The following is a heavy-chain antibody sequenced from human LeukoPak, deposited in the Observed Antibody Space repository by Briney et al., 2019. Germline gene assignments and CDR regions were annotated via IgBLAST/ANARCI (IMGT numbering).Heavy chain of an antibody. Sequence: PGGSLRLSCASSGFTFSNYVLYWVRQAPGQGLEWVSTISNSGDATFYADAVKGRFTISRDNSKNTLYLQMYSLRAEDTAIYYCAKAPPYTKYFDYWGQGTLLTVSS. CDR2: ISNSGDAT. V-gene: IGHV3-23*01. J-gene: IGHJ4*02. CDR3: AKAPPYTKYFDY. CDR1: GFTFSNYV. D-gene: IGHD1-1*01.